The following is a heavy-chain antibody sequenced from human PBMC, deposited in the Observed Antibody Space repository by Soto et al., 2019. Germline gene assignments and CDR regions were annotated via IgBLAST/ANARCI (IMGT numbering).Heavy chain of an antibody. J-gene: IGHJ4*02. D-gene: IGHD2-8*01. CDR1: GFTFSSNG. CDR2: ISGNGRNT. CDR3: AKNGLSPSPSAIDS. V-gene: IGHV3-23*01. Sequence: PGGSLRLSCATSGFTFSSNGMSWVRQAPGKGLDWVSGISGNGRNTYYADSVKGRFTISRDNSKNTVFLQMNSLRAEDTALYYCAKNGLSPSPSAIDSWGQGTLVTVSS.